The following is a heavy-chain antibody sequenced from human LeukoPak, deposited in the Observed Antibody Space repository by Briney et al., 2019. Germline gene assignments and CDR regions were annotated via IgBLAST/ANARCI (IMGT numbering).Heavy chain of an antibody. Sequence: ASVKVSCKTSGYSFSDFYIHWVRQAPGQGPEWMGWINPKSGATTYAERFRGRVTMTRDTSFNTVYLELTSLYSDDTAVFYCARDYSDRYNRRDAFDIWGQGKTLIVSS. J-gene: IGHJ3*02. CDR1: GYSFSDFY. CDR2: INPKSGAT. D-gene: IGHD3-16*02. V-gene: IGHV1-2*02. CDR3: ARDYSDRYNRRDAFDI.